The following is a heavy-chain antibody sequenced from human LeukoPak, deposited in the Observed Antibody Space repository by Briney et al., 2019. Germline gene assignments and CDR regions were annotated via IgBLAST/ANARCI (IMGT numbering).Heavy chain of an antibody. V-gene: IGHV5-51*01. CDR1: GYSFINYW. Sequence: GESLKISCQVSGYSFINYWIGWVRQMPGKGLESMGIIYPADSDTTYSPSFQGQVTISADKSISAVYLQWSSLKASDTAMYYCARQSRDGSKTRGYYFDYWGQGTLVTVSS. CDR3: ARQSRDGSKTRGYYFDY. CDR2: IYPADSDT. D-gene: IGHD3-10*01. J-gene: IGHJ4*02.